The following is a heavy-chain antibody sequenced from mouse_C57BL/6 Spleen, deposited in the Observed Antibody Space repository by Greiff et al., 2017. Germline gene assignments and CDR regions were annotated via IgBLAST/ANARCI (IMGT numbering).Heavy chain of an antibody. V-gene: IGHV1-78*01. CDR1: GYTFTDHT. D-gene: IGHD1-1*01. J-gene: IGHJ1*03. CDR2: IYPRDGST. Sequence: QVQLQQSDAELVKPGASVKISCKVSGYTFTDHTIHWMKQRPEQGLEWIGYIYPRDGSTKYNEKFKGKATLTADKSSSTAYMQLNSLTSEDSAVYFCARGDSITTVVAPYWYFDVWGTGTTVTVSS. CDR3: ARGDSITTVVAPYWYFDV.